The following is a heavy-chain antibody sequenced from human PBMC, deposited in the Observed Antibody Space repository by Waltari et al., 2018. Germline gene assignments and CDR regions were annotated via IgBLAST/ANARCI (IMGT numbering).Heavy chain of an antibody. J-gene: IGHJ3*02. CDR1: GFKISSFW. V-gene: IGHV3-7*01. D-gene: IGHD6-13*01. CDR3: ARLSSSWNEKGAFDI. CDR2: MNRDGSET. Sequence: EVQLVESGGGLVQPGGSLRLSCGGDGFKISSFWLGWVRQAPGKGLDWVANMNRDGSETYYVDSVKGRFTISRDNAKNSLYLEMNTLRVEDTAIYYCARLSSSWNEKGAFDIWGQGTMVTVSS.